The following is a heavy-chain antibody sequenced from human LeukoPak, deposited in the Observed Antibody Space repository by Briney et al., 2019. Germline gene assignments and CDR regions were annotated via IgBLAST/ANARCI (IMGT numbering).Heavy chain of an antibody. CDR2: IDASGGYT. V-gene: IGHV3-23*01. CDR1: GFTFSSYS. J-gene: IGHJ3*02. Sequence: PGGSLRLSCAASGFTFSSYSMSWVRQAPGKGLECVSVIDASGGYTSYADSVKGRFTISRDNSKNTLYLQMNSLRAEETAVYYCAKDRGSSGWYRGAFDIWGQGTMVTVSS. CDR3: AKDRGSSGWYRGAFDI. D-gene: IGHD6-19*01.